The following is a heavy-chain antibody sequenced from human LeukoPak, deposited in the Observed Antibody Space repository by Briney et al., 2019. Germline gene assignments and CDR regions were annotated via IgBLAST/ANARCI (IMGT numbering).Heavy chain of an antibody. CDR3: ARVTYYYDSSGQGNDY. CDR2: IYYSGST. D-gene: IGHD3-22*01. V-gene: IGHV4-31*03. Sequence: SETLSLTCTVSGGSISSGGYYWSWIRQHPGKGLEWIGYIYYSGSTYYNPSLKSRVTISVDTSKNQFSLKLSSVTAADTAVYYCARVTYYYDSSGQGNDYWGQGTLVTVSS. CDR1: GGSISSGGYY. J-gene: IGHJ4*02.